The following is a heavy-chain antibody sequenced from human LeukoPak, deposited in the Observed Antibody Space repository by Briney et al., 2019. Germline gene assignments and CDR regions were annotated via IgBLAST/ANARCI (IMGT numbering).Heavy chain of an antibody. J-gene: IGHJ4*02. D-gene: IGHD6-19*01. CDR1: GGSISISSYY. CDR2: IYYSGST. Sequence: SETLSLTCTVSGGSISISSYYWGWIRQPPGKGLEWIGSIYYSGSTYYNPSLKSRVTISVDTSKSQFSLKLSSVTAADTAVYYCAGYSSGWIDYWGQGTLATVSS. V-gene: IGHV4-39*01. CDR3: AGYSSGWIDY.